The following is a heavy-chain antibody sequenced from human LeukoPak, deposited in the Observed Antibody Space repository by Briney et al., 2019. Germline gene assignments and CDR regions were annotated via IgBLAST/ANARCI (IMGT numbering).Heavy chain of an antibody. CDR2: IIPIFGTA. CDR3: ARLPQGWATSVY. Sequence: GASVKVSCKASGGTFSSYAISWVRQAPGQGLEWMGGIIPIFGTANYAQKFQGRVTITADESTSTAYMELSSLRSEDTAVYYCARLPQGWATSVYCGQGTLVTVSS. V-gene: IGHV1-69*13. J-gene: IGHJ4*02. D-gene: IGHD5-24*01. CDR1: GGTFSSYA.